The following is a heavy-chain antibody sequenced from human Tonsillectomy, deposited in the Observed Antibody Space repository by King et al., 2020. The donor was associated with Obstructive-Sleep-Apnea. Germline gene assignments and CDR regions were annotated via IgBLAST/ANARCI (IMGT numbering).Heavy chain of an antibody. J-gene: IGHJ4*02. CDR1: GGSISGFY. D-gene: IGHD1-26*01. CDR2: IYDSGST. CDR3: ARVRGWELFFFDY. V-gene: IGHV4-59*01. Sequence: VQLQESGPGLVKPSETLSLTCSVSGGSISGFYWSWLRQPPGKGLEWIGYIYDSGSTNYNPSLNSRVTISLDTSKKQFSLKLTSVTAADTAVYYCARVRGWELFFFDYWGQGTLVTVSS.